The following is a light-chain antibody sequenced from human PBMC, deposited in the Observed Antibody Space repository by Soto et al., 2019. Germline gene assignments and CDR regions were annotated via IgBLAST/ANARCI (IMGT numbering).Light chain of an antibody. J-gene: IGKJ1*01. CDR3: QQCYSTPWT. Sequence: DIQLTQSPASLSFSPGDRVTITCRASASISNYLNWYQQTPGKAPNLLIYAASSLQSGVPSRFSGSGSGTDFTLTISRLQPEDFATYYCQQCYSTPWTFGQGTKVDIK. CDR1: ASISNY. CDR2: AAS. V-gene: IGKV1-39*01.